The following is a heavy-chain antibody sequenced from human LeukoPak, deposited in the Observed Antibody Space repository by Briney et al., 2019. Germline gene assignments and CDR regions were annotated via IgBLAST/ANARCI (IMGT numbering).Heavy chain of an antibody. Sequence: GASVKVSCKASGYTFTGYYMHWVRQAPGQGLEWMGWINPNSGGTNYAQKFQGRVTMTRDTSISTAYMELRKLRYDDTAVYYCAREMERGYDWFDYWGQGTLVTVSS. D-gene: IGHD5-12*01. CDR1: GYTFTGYY. CDR3: AREMERGYDWFDY. CDR2: INPNSGGT. V-gene: IGHV1-2*02. J-gene: IGHJ4*02.